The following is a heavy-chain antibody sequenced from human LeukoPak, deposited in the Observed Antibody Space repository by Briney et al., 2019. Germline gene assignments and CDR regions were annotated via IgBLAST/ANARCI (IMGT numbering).Heavy chain of an antibody. J-gene: IGHJ4*02. V-gene: IGHV3-23*01. CDR2: ISGSGGST. D-gene: IGHD3-22*01. CDR3: ARDRRGYDASGHYYRHFDF. CDR1: GFTFSSYA. Sequence: PGGSLRLSCAASGFTFSSYAMSWVRQAPGKGLEWVSAISGSGGSTYYADSVKGRFTISRDNSKNTLYLQMNNLRAEDTAVYYCARDRRGYDASGHYYRHFDFWGQGTLVSVSS.